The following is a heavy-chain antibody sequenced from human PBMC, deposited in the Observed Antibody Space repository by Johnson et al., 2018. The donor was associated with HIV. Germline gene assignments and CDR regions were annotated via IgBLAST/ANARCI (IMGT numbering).Heavy chain of an antibody. CDR3: AKDKYSSSPDAFEI. J-gene: IGHJ3*02. Sequence: VQLVESGGGLVQPGGSLRLSCAASRFTFSIYAMTWVRQAPGKGLEWVSGISGSGVSTYYADSVKGRFTISRDNSKNTLYLEMNSLRAEDTAVYYCAKDKYSSSPDAFEIWGQGTLVTVSS. D-gene: IGHD6-13*01. CDR1: RFTFSIYA. V-gene: IGHV3-23*04. CDR2: ISGSGVST.